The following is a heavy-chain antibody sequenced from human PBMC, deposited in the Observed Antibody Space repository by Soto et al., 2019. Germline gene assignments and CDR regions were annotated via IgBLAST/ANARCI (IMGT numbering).Heavy chain of an antibody. CDR3: ARGASIAALPFPGNGANWFYL. CDR2: INHSGST. Sequence: QVQLQQWGAGLLKPSETLSLTCAGYGWSFSGYYWSWIRQPPGKGLEWMGEINHSGSTNYNPSLKSRVTISVDTSKNQFSLKLSSVTAADTAVYYCARGASIAALPFPGNGANWFYLWGEGTLVTVSS. V-gene: IGHV4-34*01. CDR1: GWSFSGYY. D-gene: IGHD6-6*01. J-gene: IGHJ5*02.